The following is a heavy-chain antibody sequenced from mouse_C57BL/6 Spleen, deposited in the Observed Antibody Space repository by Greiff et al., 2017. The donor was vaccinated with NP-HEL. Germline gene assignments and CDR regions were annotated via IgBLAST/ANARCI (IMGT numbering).Heavy chain of an antibody. D-gene: IGHD1-1*01. J-gene: IGHJ2*01. V-gene: IGHV5-17*01. CDR3: AIYYYGSSHLDY. Sequence: EVKVVESGGGLVKPGGSLKLSCAASGFTFSDYGMHWVRQAPEKGLEWVAYISSGSSTIYYADTVKGRFTISRDNAKNTLFLQMTSLRSEDTAMYYCAIYYYGSSHLDYWGQGTTLTVSS. CDR2: ISSGSSTI. CDR1: GFTFSDYG.